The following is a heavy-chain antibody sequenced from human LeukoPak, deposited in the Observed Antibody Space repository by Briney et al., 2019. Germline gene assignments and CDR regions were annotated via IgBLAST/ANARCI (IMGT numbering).Heavy chain of an antibody. Sequence: SETLSLTCTVSGGSISSYYWSWIRQPPGKGLEWIGYIYYSGSTNYNPSLKSRVTISVDTSKNQFSLKLSSVTAADTAVYYCASDSGSPRYDAFDIWGQGTMVTVSS. CDR1: GGSISSYY. D-gene: IGHD1-26*01. CDR2: IYYSGST. CDR3: ASDSGSPRYDAFDI. J-gene: IGHJ3*02. V-gene: IGHV4-59*01.